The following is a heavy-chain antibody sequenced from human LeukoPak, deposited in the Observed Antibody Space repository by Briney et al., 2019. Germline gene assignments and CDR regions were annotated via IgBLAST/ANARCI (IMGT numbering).Heavy chain of an antibody. CDR3: ARRLPLNWFDP. CDR1: GFTFSDYY. J-gene: IGHJ5*02. V-gene: IGHV3-11*04. D-gene: IGHD2-15*01. CDR2: ISSSGSTI. Sequence: GGSLRLSCAASGFTFSDYYMSWIRQAPGKGLEWVSYISSSGSTIYYADSVKGRFTISRDNAKNSLYLQMNSLRAKDTAVYYCARRLPLNWFDPWGQGTLVTVSS.